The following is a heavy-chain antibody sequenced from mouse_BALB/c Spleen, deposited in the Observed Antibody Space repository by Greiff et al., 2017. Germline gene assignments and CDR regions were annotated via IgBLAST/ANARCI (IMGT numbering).Heavy chain of an antibody. CDR1: GFTFSSYT. V-gene: IGHV5-6-4*01. Sequence: EVQVVESGGGLVKPGGSLKLSCAASGFTFSSYTMSWVRQTPEKRLEWVATISSGGSYTYYPDSVKGRFTISRDNAKNTLYLQMSSLKSEDTAMYYCTREGDYDEYYYAMDYWGQGTSVTVSS. J-gene: IGHJ4*01. D-gene: IGHD2-4*01. CDR3: TREGDYDEYYYAMDY. CDR2: ISSGGSYT.